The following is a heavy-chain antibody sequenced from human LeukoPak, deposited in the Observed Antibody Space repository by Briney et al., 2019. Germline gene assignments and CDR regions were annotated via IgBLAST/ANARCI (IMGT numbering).Heavy chain of an antibody. CDR2: INPNSGGT. CDR3: ARDPYCTSDTTCFSWFDS. D-gene: IGHD2-8*02. Sequence: ASVKVSCKASGYTFTGYYMHWVRQAPGQGLEWVGWINPNSGGTKYAQKFQGRVTLTRDTSLNTAYMEVSSLRSDDTAVYYCARDPYCTSDTTCFSWFDSWGQGTLVTVSS. V-gene: IGHV1-2*02. J-gene: IGHJ5*01. CDR1: GYTFTGYY.